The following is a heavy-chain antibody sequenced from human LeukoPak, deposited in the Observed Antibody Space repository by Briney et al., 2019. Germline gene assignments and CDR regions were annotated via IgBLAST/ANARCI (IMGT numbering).Heavy chain of an antibody. CDR3: ATTHLLLWFGELPDY. V-gene: IGHV3-30*03. CDR2: ISYDGSNE. D-gene: IGHD3-10*01. CDR1: GFAFSTYG. Sequence: GGSLRLSCAAPGFAFSTYGMHWVRQAPGKGLEWVAVISYDGSNEYYADSVKGRFTISRDNSKNTLYLQMSSLRAEDTAVYYCATTHLLLWFGELPDYWGQGTLVTVSS. J-gene: IGHJ4*02.